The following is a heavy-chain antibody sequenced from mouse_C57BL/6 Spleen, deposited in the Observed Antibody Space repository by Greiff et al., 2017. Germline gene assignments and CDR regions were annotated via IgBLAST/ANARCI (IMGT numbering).Heavy chain of an antibody. CDR3: ARHHYGNYGLDY. V-gene: IGHV1-26*01. CDR2: INPNNGGT. Sequence: EVQLQQSGPELVKPGASVKISCKASGYTFTDYYMNWVKQSHGKSLEWIGDINPNNGGTSYNQKFKGKATLTVDKSSSTAYMELRSLTSEDSAVYYCARHHYGNYGLDYWGQGTTLTVSS. J-gene: IGHJ2*01. D-gene: IGHD2-1*01. CDR1: GYTFTDYY.